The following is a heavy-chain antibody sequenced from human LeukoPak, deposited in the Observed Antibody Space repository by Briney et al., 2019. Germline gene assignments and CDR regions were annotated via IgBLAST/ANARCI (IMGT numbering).Heavy chain of an antibody. CDR3: ARERKWDYYDSSGYYRGVYFVY. CDR1: GGTFSSYA. Sequence: GSSVKVSCKASGGTFSSYAISWVRQAPGQGLEWMGRIIPIFGIANYAQKFQGRVTITADKSTSTAYMELSSLRSEDTAVYYCARERKWDYYDSSGYYRGVYFVYWGQGTLVTVSS. D-gene: IGHD3-22*01. V-gene: IGHV1-69*04. J-gene: IGHJ4*02. CDR2: IIPIFGIA.